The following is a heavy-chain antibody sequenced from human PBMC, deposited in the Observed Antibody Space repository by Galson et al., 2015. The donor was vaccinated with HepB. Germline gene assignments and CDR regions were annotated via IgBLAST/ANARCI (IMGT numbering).Heavy chain of an antibody. D-gene: IGHD3-10*01. Sequence: SLRLSCAASGFTFTNAAMHWVRHVPGKGLEWVAIISYDGFSKYYADSVEGRFTISRDNSKNTVFLQINNLRSDDTAVYYCAREDLRFGQGYLFYIDVWGKGTTVTVSS. V-gene: IGHV3-30-3*01. CDR2: ISYDGFSK. J-gene: IGHJ6*03. CDR3: AREDLRFGQGYLFYIDV. CDR1: GFTFTNAA.